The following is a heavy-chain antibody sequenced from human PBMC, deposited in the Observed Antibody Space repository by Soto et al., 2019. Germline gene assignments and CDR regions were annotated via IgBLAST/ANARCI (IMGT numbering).Heavy chain of an antibody. CDR2: IKDDGDEK. V-gene: IGHV3-7*05. CDR1: GFTFSSYY. Sequence: GGSLRLSCVASGFTFSSYYMGWVRQAPGRSLEWVATIKDDGDEKYYLDSVKGRFTISRDNAGNSLFLQMSSLTAGDAAMYFCVRPLEGYESRFRPIDYWGRGTLVTVSS. J-gene: IGHJ4*02. D-gene: IGHD5-18*01. CDR3: VRPLEGYESRFRPIDY.